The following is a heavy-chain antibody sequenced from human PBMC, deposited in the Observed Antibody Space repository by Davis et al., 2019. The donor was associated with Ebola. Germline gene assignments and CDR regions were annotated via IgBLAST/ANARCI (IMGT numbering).Heavy chain of an antibody. CDR2: INHSGST. J-gene: IGHJ6*02. CDR1: GGSFSSYY. V-gene: IGHV4-34*01. D-gene: IGHD2-21*01. CDR3: ARRDLLIQYGMDV. Sequence: MPSETLSLTCAVYGGSFSSYYWSWIRQPPGKGLEWIGEINHSGSTNYNPSLKSRVTISVDTSKNQFSLKLSSVTAADTAVYYCARRDLLIQYGMDVWGQGTTVTVSS.